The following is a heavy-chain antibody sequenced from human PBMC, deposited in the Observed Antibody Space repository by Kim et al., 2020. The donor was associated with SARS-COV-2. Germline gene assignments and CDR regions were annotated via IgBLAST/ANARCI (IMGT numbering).Heavy chain of an antibody. Sequence: SETLSLTCTVSGYSISSGYYWGWIRQPPGKGLEWIGSIYHSGSTYYNPSLKSRVTISVDTSKNQFSLKLSSVTAADTAVYYCARRKTYYDFWSGWFDPWG. CDR2: IYHSGST. D-gene: IGHD3-3*01. J-gene: IGHJ5*02. CDR3: ARRKTYYDFWSGWFDP. V-gene: IGHV4-38-2*02. CDR1: GYSISSGYY.